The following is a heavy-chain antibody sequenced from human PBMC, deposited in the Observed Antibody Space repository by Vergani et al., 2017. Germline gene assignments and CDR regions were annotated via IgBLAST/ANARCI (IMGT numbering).Heavy chain of an antibody. CDR1: GFTFSSYG. Sequence: VQLVESGGGVVQPGRSLRLSCAASGFTFSSYGMHWVRQAPGKGLEWVANIKQDGSEKYYVDSVKGRFTISRDNAKNSLYLQMNSLRAEDTAVYYCARDGXYYDFWSGYYVLTPSDYGMDVWGQGTTVTVSS. D-gene: IGHD3-3*01. J-gene: IGHJ6*02. V-gene: IGHV3-7*03. CDR2: IKQDGSEK. CDR3: ARDGXYYDFWSGYYVLTPSDYGMDV.